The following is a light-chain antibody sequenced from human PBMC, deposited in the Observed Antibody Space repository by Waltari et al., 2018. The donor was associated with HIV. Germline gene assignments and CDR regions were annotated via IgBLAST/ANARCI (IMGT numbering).Light chain of an antibody. CDR2: NNN. Sequence: QSVLTQPPSASGTPGQRVSISCSGSSSNIGTRTVNWFHQPPGPPPTLLIYNNNQRPSGVPDRFSGSKSGTSASLAISGLQSEDEADYYCAAWDDRMNGFYVFGTGTKVTVL. V-gene: IGLV1-44*01. CDR1: SSNIGTRT. J-gene: IGLJ1*01. CDR3: AAWDDRMNGFYV.